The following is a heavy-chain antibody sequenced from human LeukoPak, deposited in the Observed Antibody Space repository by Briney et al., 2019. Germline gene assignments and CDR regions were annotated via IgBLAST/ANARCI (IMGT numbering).Heavy chain of an antibody. J-gene: IGHJ4*02. Sequence: SETLSLTCAVYGGSFSGYYWSWIRQPPGKGLEWIGEINHSGSTNYNPSLKSRVTISVDTSKNQFSLKLSSVSAADTAVYYCARRDYDILTGYYPFDYWGQGTLVTVSS. CDR3: ARRDYDILTGYYPFDY. V-gene: IGHV4-34*01. CDR2: INHSGST. D-gene: IGHD3-9*01. CDR1: GGSFSGYY.